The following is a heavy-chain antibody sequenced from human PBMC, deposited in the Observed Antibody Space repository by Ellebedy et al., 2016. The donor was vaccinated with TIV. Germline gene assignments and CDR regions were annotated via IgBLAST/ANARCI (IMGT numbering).Heavy chain of an antibody. D-gene: IGHD4-17*01. V-gene: IGHV5-51*01. J-gene: IGHJ4*02. CDR1: GYSFTSYW. Sequence: GESLKISXKGSGYSFTSYWIGWVRQMPGKGLEWMGIIYPGDSDTRYSPSFQGQVTISADKSISTAYLQWSSLKASDTAMYYCARLTVNNDYGDYYGFDYWGQGTLVTVSS. CDR2: IYPGDSDT. CDR3: ARLTVNNDYGDYYGFDY.